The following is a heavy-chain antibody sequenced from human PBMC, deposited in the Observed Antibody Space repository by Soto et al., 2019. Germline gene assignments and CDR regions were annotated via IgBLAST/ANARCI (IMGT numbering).Heavy chain of an antibody. Sequence: QVQLVQSGAEVKKPGSSVKVSCKASGGTFSSYAISWVRQAPGQGLEWMGGIIPIFGTANYAQKFQGRVTITADESTSTAYMELSSLGSEDTAVYYCARVRNIVVVTALPRWYFDLWGRGTLVTVSS. CDR3: ARVRNIVVVTALPRWYFDL. CDR1: GGTFSSYA. CDR2: IIPIFGTA. D-gene: IGHD2-21*02. J-gene: IGHJ2*01. V-gene: IGHV1-69*12.